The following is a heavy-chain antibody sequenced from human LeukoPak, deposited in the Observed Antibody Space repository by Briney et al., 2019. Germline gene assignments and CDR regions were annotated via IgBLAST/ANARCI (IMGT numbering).Heavy chain of an antibody. CDR1: GYSISSGYY. CDR2: IYHSGST. D-gene: IGHD1-7*01. V-gene: IGHV4-38-2*01. Sequence: SETLSLTCAVSGYSISSGYYWGWIRQPPGKGQEWIGSIYHSGSTYYNPSLKSRVTISVATSKNQFSLKLSSVTAADTAVYYCARHRSLDRGTTVLDYWGQGTLVTVSS. J-gene: IGHJ4*02. CDR3: ARHRSLDRGTTVLDY.